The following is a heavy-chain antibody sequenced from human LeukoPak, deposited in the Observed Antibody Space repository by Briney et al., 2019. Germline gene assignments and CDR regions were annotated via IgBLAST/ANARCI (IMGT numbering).Heavy chain of an antibody. J-gene: IGHJ4*02. CDR2: IYSGGST. D-gene: IGHD5-18*01. CDR1: GFTVSSNY. Sequence: PGGSLRLSCAASGFTVSSNYMSWVRQAPGKGLEWVSVIYSGGSTYYADSVKGRFTISRDNSKNTLYPQMNSLRAEDTAVYYCARDRYSYGIDYWGQGTLVTVSS. CDR3: ARDRYSYGIDY. V-gene: IGHV3-53*01.